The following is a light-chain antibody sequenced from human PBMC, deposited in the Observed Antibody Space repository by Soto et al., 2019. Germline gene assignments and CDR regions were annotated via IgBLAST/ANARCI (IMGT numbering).Light chain of an antibody. CDR2: GES. Sequence: EIVVTQSRATMSGSPGERVTLPARASQSVSSSYLAWYQQKTGQAPRILIYGESTRATGIPDRLSGSGSGTELNLTISSLQSEDFAVYYCQKYNNWPWTFGQGTKVDIK. CDR3: QKYNNWPWT. J-gene: IGKJ1*01. V-gene: IGKV3-15*01. CDR1: QSVSSSY.